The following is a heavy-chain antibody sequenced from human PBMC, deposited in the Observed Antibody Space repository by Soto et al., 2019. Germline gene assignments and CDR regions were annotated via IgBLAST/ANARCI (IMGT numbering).Heavy chain of an antibody. CDR1: GFSFSRYW. J-gene: IGHJ4*02. D-gene: IGHD6-19*01. V-gene: IGHV3-7*04. CDR2: IKQDGSEK. Sequence: GGSLKLSCAASGFSFSRYWMSWVRQAPGKGLEWVANIKQDGSEKYYVDSVKGRFTISRDNAKNSLYLQMNSLRAEDTAVYYCARACRWLDSYYFDYWGQGILVTVSS. CDR3: ARACRWLDSYYFDY.